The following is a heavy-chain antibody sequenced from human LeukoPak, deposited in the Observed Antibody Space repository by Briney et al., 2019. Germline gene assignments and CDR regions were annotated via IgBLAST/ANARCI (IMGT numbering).Heavy chain of an antibody. Sequence: PSETLSLTCAVYGGSFSGYYWSWIRQPPGKGLEWIGEINHSGSTNYNPSLKSRVTISVDTSKNQFSLKLSSVTAADMAVYYCARGPAVGDSSGYFGWFDPWGQGTLVTVSS. CDR2: INHSGST. CDR3: ARGPAVGDSSGYFGWFDP. CDR1: GGSFSGYY. J-gene: IGHJ5*02. V-gene: IGHV4-34*01. D-gene: IGHD3-22*01.